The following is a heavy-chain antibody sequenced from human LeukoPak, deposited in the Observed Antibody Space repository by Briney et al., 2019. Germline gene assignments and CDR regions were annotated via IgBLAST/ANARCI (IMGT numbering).Heavy chain of an antibody. D-gene: IGHD3-22*01. J-gene: IGHJ4*02. CDR3: ARTYYYDSSGYYFLDY. CDR2: IYHSGST. Sequence: PSETLSLTCTVSGGSISSSSYYWGWIRQPPGKGLEWIGSIYHSGSTYYNPSLKSRVTISVDTSKNQFSLKLSSVTAADTAVYYCARTYYYDSSGYYFLDYWGQGTLVTVSS. V-gene: IGHV4-39*07. CDR1: GGSISSSSYY.